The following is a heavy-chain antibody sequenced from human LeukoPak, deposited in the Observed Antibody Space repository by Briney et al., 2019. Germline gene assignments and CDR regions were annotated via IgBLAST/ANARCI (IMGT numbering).Heavy chain of an antibody. Sequence: SETLSLTCSVSGGSISNADYYWGWIRQAPGKGLEWIGSIFYGERNHYNPSLKSRATTSVDTSKNQFSLKLTSVTAADAAMYYCARQLPTAAANTRGYFEYWGQGAVVTVSS. CDR3: ARQLPTAAANTRGYFEY. V-gene: IGHV4-39*01. CDR1: GGSISNADYY. D-gene: IGHD2-2*01. J-gene: IGHJ4*01. CDR2: IFYGERN.